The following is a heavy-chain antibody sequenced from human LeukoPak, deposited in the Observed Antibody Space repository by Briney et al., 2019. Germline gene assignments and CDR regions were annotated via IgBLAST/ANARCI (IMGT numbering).Heavy chain of an antibody. V-gene: IGHV3-74*01. CDR2: INGGGRTI. CDR3: VSVHVGTDMLDIDY. D-gene: IGHD5-18*01. J-gene: IGHJ4*02. CDR1: GFTISSYW. Sequence: GGSLRLSCAASGFTISSYWMHWVRQAPGKGLVWVSRINGGGRTITYADSVKGRFTISRDTSKNTLYLQMNSLRAEDTAVYYCVSVHVGTDMLDIDYWGKGTLVTVSS.